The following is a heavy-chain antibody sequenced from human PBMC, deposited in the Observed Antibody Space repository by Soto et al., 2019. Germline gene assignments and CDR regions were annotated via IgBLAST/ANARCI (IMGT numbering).Heavy chain of an antibody. CDR3: AKDRNYYDIGLWAT. D-gene: IGHD3-22*01. V-gene: IGHV3-21*04. Sequence: GGSLRLSCAASGFTFSSYSMNWVRQAPGKGLEWVSSISSSSSYIYYADSVKGRFTISRDNAKNSLYLQMNSLRAEDTAVYYCAKDRNYYDIGLWATWGQGTLVTVSS. CDR1: GFTFSSYS. CDR2: ISSSSSYI. J-gene: IGHJ5*02.